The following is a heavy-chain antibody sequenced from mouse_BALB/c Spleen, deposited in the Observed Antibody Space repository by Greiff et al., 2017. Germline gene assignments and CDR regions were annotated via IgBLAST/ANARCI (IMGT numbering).Heavy chain of an antibody. V-gene: IGHV5-17*02. D-gene: IGHD2-1*01. CDR2: ISSGSSTI. J-gene: IGHJ4*01. CDR1: GFTFSSFG. CDR3: ARSDYGNYGGAMDY. Sequence: EVQLVESGGGLVQPGGSRKLSCAASGFTFSSFGMHWVRQAPEKGLEWVAYISSGSSTIYYADTVKGRFTISRDNPKNTLFLQMTSLRSEDTAMYYCARSDYGNYGGAMDYWGQGTSVTVSS.